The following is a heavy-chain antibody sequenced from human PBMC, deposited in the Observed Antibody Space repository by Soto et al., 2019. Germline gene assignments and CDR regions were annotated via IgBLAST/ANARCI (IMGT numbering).Heavy chain of an antibody. V-gene: IGHV2-5*02. J-gene: IGHJ5*02. CDR2: IYWDDDK. Sequence: QITLKESGPTLVKPTQTLTLTCTFSGFSLSTSGVGVGWIRQPPGKALEWLALIYWDDDKRYSPSLKSRLTTXKXNXTNQVVLTMTDMDPLDTATYYCAHKGINWNGGWFDPWGQGTLVTVSS. CDR1: GFSLSTSGVG. CDR3: AHKGINWNGGWFDP. D-gene: IGHD1-20*01.